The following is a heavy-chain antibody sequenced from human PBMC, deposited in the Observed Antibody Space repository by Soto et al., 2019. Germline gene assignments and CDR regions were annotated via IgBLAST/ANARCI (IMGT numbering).Heavy chain of an antibody. J-gene: IGHJ6*02. V-gene: IGHV1-18*01. D-gene: IGHD2-15*01. Sequence: QVQLVQSGAEVKKPGASEKVSCKASGYTFDRYGISWVRQAPGQGLEWMGWISTYNGNTNYAQKLKGRVTMTTDTFTSTAYMELRSLTSDDTAVYYCAREGYCSSGSCALYSHEYFGMDVWGQGTTVTVSS. CDR3: AREGYCSSGSCALYSHEYFGMDV. CDR2: ISTYNGNT. CDR1: GYTFDRYG.